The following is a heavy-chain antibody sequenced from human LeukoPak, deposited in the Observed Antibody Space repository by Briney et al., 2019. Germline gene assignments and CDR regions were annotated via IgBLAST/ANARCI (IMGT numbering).Heavy chain of an antibody. V-gene: IGHV6-1*01. CDR1: GDSVSRSSTA. D-gene: IGHD2-8*01. J-gene: IGHJ6*02. CDR2: TFYWSRWYN. Sequence: SQTLSLTCAISGDSVSRSSTAWNWIRQSPSRGLEWLGRTFYWSRWYNDYAISVKSRITINADTSKNQFSLQLSSVTPEDTAVYFCARGRMSYYAMDVWGQGTTVTVSS. CDR3: ARGRMSYYAMDV.